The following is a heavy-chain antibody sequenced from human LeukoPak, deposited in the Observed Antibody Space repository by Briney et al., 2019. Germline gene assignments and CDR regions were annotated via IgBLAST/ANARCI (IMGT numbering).Heavy chain of an antibody. CDR3: ATYYYDSSGYS. Sequence: ASVKVSCKVSGCTLTELSMHWVRQAPGKGLEWMGGLDREDGETIYAQKFQGRVTMTEDTSTDTAYMELSSLRSEDTAVYYCATYYYDSSGYSWGQGTLVTVSS. J-gene: IGHJ4*02. CDR2: LDREDGET. D-gene: IGHD3-22*01. V-gene: IGHV1-24*01. CDR1: GCTLTELS.